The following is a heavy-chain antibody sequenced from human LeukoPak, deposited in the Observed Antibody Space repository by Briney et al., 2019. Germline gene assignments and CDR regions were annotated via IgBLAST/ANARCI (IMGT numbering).Heavy chain of an antibody. CDR2: ISAYNGNT. Sequence: ASVKVSCKASGYTFTSYGISWVRQAPGQGLEWMGWISAYNGNTNYAQKLQGRVTMTTDTSTSTVYMELRSLRSDDTAVYYCAREVEGYCSGGSCYPNNYYYYYYMDVWGKGTTVTVSS. J-gene: IGHJ6*03. D-gene: IGHD2-15*01. CDR1: GYTFTSYG. CDR3: AREVEGYCSGGSCYPNNYYYYYYMDV. V-gene: IGHV1-18*01.